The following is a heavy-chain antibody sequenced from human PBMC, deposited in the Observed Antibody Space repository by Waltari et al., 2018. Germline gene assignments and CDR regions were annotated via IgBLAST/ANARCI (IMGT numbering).Heavy chain of an antibody. V-gene: IGHV3-30-3*01. Sequence: QVQLVESGGGVVQPGRSLRLSCAASGFTFRSYAMHWVRQAPGKGLEWVAVISYDGSNKYYADSVKGRFTISRDNSKNTLYLQMNSLRAEDTAVYYCAREQFLYYFDYWGQGTLVTVSS. CDR3: AREQFLYYFDY. D-gene: IGHD6-19*01. CDR1: GFTFRSYA. J-gene: IGHJ4*02. CDR2: ISYDGSNK.